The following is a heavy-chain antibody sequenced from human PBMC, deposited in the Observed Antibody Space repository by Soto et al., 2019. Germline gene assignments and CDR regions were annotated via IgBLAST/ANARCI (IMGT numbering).Heavy chain of an antibody. Sequence: EVQLVESGGGLVNPGGSLRLSCAASGFTFSSYSMNWVRQAPGKGLEWVSSISSSSSYIYYADSVKGRFTISRDNAKNSLYLQMNSLRAEDTAVYYCARDPRDEYYFDYWGQGTLVTVSS. CDR2: ISSSSSYI. CDR1: GFTFSSYS. CDR3: ARDPRDEYYFDY. J-gene: IGHJ4*02. V-gene: IGHV3-21*01.